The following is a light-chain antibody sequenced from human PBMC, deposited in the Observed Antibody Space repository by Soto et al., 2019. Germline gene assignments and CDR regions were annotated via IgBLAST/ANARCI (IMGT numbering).Light chain of an antibody. CDR2: GAS. J-gene: IGKJ3*01. CDR1: QSVSSSY. CDR3: QQDGISNT. Sequence: EIVLTQSPGTLSLSPGERATLSCRASQSVSSSYLGWYQQKPGQAPRLLIYGASSRATGIPDRFSGSGSGTDFTLTISRLEPEDFAVYYCQQDGISNTFGPGTKVDIK. V-gene: IGKV3-20*01.